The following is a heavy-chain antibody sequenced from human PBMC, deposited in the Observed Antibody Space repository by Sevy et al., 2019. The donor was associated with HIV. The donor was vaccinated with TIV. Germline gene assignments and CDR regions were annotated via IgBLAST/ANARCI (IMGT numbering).Heavy chain of an antibody. V-gene: IGHV3-33*06. D-gene: IGHD3-10*01. Sequence: GESLKISCAASGFTFSSYGMHWVRQAPGKGLEWVAVIWYDGSNKYYADSVKGRFTISRDNSKNTLYLQMNSLRAEDTAVYYCAKNYGSGRSPYYYYYMDVWGKGTTVTVSS. J-gene: IGHJ6*03. CDR2: IWYDGSNK. CDR1: GFTFSSYG. CDR3: AKNYGSGRSPYYYYYMDV.